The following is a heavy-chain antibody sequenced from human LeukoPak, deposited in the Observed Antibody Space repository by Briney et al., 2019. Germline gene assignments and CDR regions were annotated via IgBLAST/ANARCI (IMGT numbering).Heavy chain of an antibody. CDR3: ARVNRFFESNHQAAYDI. CDR2: INPHSGGT. D-gene: IGHD3-9*01. J-gene: IGHJ3*02. Sequence: GASVRVSCKASGYNYRDYYIHWVRHAPGQGLEWIGWINPHSGGTRYAPKFQGRVTMSSDTAINTAYMELRRLRSDDTAVFYCARVNRFFESNHQAAYDIWGQGTRVTVSS. V-gene: IGHV1-2*02. CDR1: GYNYRDYY.